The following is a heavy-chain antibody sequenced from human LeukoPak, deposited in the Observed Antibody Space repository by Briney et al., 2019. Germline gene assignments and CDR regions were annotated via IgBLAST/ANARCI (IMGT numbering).Heavy chain of an antibody. D-gene: IGHD2-15*01. V-gene: IGHV5-51*01. CDR2: IYPADSDI. Sequence: GESLKISCQGSVYSFTKSWIGWVRLMPGKGLEWMGIIYPADSDIRYSPSFQGEVTISADKSINTAYLQWSSLKASDTAMYHCARQEYCSGGSCYTWFDSWGQGTLVTVSS. CDR3: ARQEYCSGGSCYTWFDS. CDR1: VYSFTKSW. J-gene: IGHJ5*01.